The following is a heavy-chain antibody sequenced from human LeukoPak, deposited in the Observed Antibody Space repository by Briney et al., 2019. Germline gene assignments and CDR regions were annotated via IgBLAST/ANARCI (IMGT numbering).Heavy chain of an antibody. J-gene: IGHJ4*02. Sequence: SETLSLTCAVYGGSFSGYYWSWIRQPPGKGLEWIGEINHSGSTNYNPSLKSRVTISVDTSKNQFSLKLSSVTAADTAVYYCARGRHAVGLLRYFDRLFSYWGQGTLVTVSS. V-gene: IGHV4-34*01. CDR3: ARGRHAVGLLRYFDRLFSY. CDR1: GGSFSGYY. D-gene: IGHD3-9*01. CDR2: INHSGST.